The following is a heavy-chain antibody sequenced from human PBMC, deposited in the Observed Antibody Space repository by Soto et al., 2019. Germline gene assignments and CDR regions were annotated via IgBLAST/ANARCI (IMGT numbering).Heavy chain of an antibody. V-gene: IGHV3-21*01. Sequence: EVQLVESGGGLVKPGGSLRLSCAASGFTFSIYSMNWVRQAPGKGLEWVSSITTSSSYIYYADSVKGRFTISRDNAKNSLYLQMNSLRAEDTAVYYCARLNGYYYGMDVWGQGTTVTVSS. CDR3: ARLNGYYYGMDV. CDR1: GFTFSIYS. CDR2: ITTSSSYI. J-gene: IGHJ6*02. D-gene: IGHD2-8*01.